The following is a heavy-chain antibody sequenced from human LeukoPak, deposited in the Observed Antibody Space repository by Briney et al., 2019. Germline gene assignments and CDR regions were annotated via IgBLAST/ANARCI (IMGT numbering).Heavy chain of an antibody. CDR1: GFAFNSFG. D-gene: IGHD3-10*02. V-gene: IGHV3-23*01. Sequence: GGTLRLSCAASGFAFNSFGMSWFLQAPGKGLEWVSVISGSGDITFYADSVKGRFTISRDNAKNSLYLQMNSLRAEDTAVYYCAELGITMIGGVWGKGTTVTISS. CDR2: ISGSGDIT. CDR3: AELGITMIGGV. J-gene: IGHJ6*04.